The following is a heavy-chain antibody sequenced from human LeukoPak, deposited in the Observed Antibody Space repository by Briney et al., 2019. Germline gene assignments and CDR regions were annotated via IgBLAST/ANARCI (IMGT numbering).Heavy chain of an antibody. D-gene: IGHD2-2*01. CDR2: INTYNGNP. Sequence: ASVKVSCKASGYTFSSYAMNWVRQAPGQGLEFMGWINTYNGNPTYAQAFTGRFVFSVDTSVSTAYLQISSLKAEDTAVYYCARDRGYCSSTSCSQGGGWWFDPWGQGTLVTVSS. V-gene: IGHV7-4-1*02. CDR3: ARDRGYCSSTSCSQGGGWWFDP. J-gene: IGHJ5*02. CDR1: GYTFSSYA.